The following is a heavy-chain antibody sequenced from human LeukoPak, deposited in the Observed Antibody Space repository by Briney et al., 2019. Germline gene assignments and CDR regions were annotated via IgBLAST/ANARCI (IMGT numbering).Heavy chain of an antibody. CDR3: ARRLRDSSGREYFQH. Sequence: ASVKVSCRASGYTFTSYDISWVRQAAGQGLEWMGWMNPNSGNTGYAQKFKGRVTMTGNTSISTAYMELSSLRSEDTAVYYCARRLRDSSGREYFQHWGQGTLVTVSS. CDR2: MNPNSGNT. CDR1: GYTFTSYD. D-gene: IGHD3-22*01. J-gene: IGHJ1*01. V-gene: IGHV1-8*01.